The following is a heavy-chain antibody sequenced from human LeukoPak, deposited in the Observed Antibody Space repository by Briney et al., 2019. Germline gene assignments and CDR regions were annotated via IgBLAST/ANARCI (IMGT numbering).Heavy chain of an antibody. V-gene: IGHV3-23*01. CDR2: ISGSGGST. D-gene: IGHD1-26*01. CDR3: AKDPSGSYSLDY. Sequence: GSLRLSCAASGFTFSSYAMSWVRQAPGKGLEWVSAISGSGGSTYYAGSVKGRSTISRDNSKNTLYLQMNSLRAEDTAVYYCAKDPSGSYSLDYWGQGTLVTVSS. J-gene: IGHJ4*02. CDR1: GFTFSSYA.